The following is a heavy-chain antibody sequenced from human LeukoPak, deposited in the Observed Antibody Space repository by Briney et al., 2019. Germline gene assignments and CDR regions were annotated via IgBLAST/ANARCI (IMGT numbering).Heavy chain of an antibody. D-gene: IGHD3-10*01. CDR2: IYYSGST. Sequence: PSETLSLTCTVSGGSISSYYWSWIRQPPGKGLEWIGYIYYSGSTKYKPSLKSRVTISVDTSKNQFSLKLSSLTAADTAVYYCARDFFNYYGSGSYSIHGMDVWGQGITVIVSS. CDR1: GGSISSYY. V-gene: IGHV4-59*12. CDR3: ARDFFNYYGSGSYSIHGMDV. J-gene: IGHJ6*02.